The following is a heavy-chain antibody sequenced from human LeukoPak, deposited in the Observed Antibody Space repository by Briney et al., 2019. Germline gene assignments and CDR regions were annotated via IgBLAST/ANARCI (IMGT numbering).Heavy chain of an antibody. CDR1: GYTFTSYG. Sequence: ASVTVSCKASGYTFTSYGISWVRQAPGQGLEWMGWISAYNGNTNYAQKLQGRVTMATDTSTSTAYMELRSLRSDDTAVYYCAREYGSDYYDSSGYPFYFDYWGQGTLVTVSS. CDR3: AREYGSDYYDSSGYPFYFDY. V-gene: IGHV1-18*01. J-gene: IGHJ4*02. CDR2: ISAYNGNT. D-gene: IGHD3-22*01.